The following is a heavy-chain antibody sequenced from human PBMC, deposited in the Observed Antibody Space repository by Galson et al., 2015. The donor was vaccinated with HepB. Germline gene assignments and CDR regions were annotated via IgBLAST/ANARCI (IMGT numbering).Heavy chain of an antibody. CDR3: ARDGTGSSLGLGWFDP. Sequence: SLRLSCAASGFTFSRYGMHWVRQAPGKGLEWVAVIWYDGSNKYYADSVKGRFTISRDNSKNTLYLQMNSLRAEDTAVYYCARDGTGSSLGLGWFDPWGQGTLVTVSP. CDR1: GFTFSRYG. CDR2: IWYDGSNK. V-gene: IGHV3-33*01. D-gene: IGHD6-6*01. J-gene: IGHJ5*02.